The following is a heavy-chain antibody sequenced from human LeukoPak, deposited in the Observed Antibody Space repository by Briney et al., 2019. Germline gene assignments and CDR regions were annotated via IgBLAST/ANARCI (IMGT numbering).Heavy chain of an antibody. Sequence: GGSLRLSCAASGFTFSSHGMHWVRQAPGKGLEWVAVISYDGSNKYYADSVKGRFTISRDNSKNTLYLQMNSLRAEDTAVYYCAKNGPFIYDILTGYPSYWGQGTLVTVSS. CDR1: GFTFSSHG. D-gene: IGHD3-9*01. J-gene: IGHJ4*02. CDR2: ISYDGSNK. CDR3: AKNGPFIYDILTGYPSY. V-gene: IGHV3-30*18.